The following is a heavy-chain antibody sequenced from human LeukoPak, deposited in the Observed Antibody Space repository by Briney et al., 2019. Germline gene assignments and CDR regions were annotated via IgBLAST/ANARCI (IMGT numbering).Heavy chain of an antibody. J-gene: IGHJ4*02. CDR3: AKVLAYSSGWTDY. CDR2: IIVSGGST. Sequence: PGGSLRLSCAASGFTFSSYAMSWVRQAPGKGLEWVSTIIVSGGSTYYADSVKGRFTISRDNSKNTLYVQMNNVRAEDTAVYYCAKVLAYSSGWTDYWGQGTLVTVSS. D-gene: IGHD6-19*01. V-gene: IGHV3-23*01. CDR1: GFTFSSYA.